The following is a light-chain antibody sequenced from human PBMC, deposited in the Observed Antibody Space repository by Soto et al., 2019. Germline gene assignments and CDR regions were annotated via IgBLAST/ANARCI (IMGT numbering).Light chain of an antibody. CDR1: SSNIGNNY. Sequence: QSVLTQPPSVSAAPGQKVTISCSGSSSNIGNNYVSWYQQLPGTAPKLLIYENNKRPSGIPDRFSGSKSGTSATLGITGLQTGDEGDYYCGTWDSSLSAGVFGTGTKVTVL. CDR2: ENN. J-gene: IGLJ1*01. V-gene: IGLV1-51*02. CDR3: GTWDSSLSAGV.